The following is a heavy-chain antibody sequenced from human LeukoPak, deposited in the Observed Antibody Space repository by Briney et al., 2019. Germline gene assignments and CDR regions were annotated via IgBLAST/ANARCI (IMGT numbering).Heavy chain of an antibody. J-gene: IGHJ4*02. V-gene: IGHV3-23*01. CDR3: TRRRGNQQPIDY. Sequence: GGSLRLSCAASGFTFSSYAMSWVRQAPGKGLEWVSAISGGGIGIYYADSLKGRFTISRDDSKSTLYLQMNSLRAEDTAVYYCTRRRGNQQPIDYWGQGTLVTVSS. D-gene: IGHD2-2*01. CDR1: GFTFSSYA. CDR2: ISGGGIGI.